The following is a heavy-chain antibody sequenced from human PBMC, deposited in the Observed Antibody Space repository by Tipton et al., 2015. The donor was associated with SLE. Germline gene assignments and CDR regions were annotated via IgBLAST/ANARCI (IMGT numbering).Heavy chain of an antibody. CDR3: ARSSQMATITPAFDI. CDR2: IIPHFGTE. CDR1: RGTFSTYP. V-gene: IGHV1-69*05. D-gene: IGHD5-24*01. Sequence: QSGPEVKKPGSSVKVSCKASRGTFSTYPITWVRQAPGQGLEWIGGIIPHFGTENYAERFHGRVTIATDESASTAFMELSSLRSEDTAVYYCARSSQMATITPAFDIWGQGILVTVSS. J-gene: IGHJ4*02.